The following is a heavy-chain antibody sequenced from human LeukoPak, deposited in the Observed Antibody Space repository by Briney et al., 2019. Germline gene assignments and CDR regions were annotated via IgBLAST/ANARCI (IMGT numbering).Heavy chain of an antibody. CDR3: AMGNWVGGLDY. J-gene: IGHJ4*02. CDR2: MYRGGST. Sequence: GGSLRLSCAASVFTYNLNYMRWARQAPGKGLEWVSVMYRGGSTYYADSVKGRFTIAKDNSKNTLYLQMNNLRPEITGVYYTAMGNWVGGLDYWGQGTLVTVSS. V-gene: IGHV3-66*01. D-gene: IGHD7-27*01. CDR1: VFTYNLNY.